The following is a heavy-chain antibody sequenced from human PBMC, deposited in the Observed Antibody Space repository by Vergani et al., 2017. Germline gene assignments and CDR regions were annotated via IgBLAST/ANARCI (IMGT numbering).Heavy chain of an antibody. D-gene: IGHD4-23*01. Sequence: QVQLQESGPGLVKPSQTLSLTCTVSGGSISSGSYYWSWIRQPAGKGLEWIGRIYTSGSTNYNPSLKSRVTMSVDTSKNQFSLKLSSVTAADTAVYYCARGTVVNWFDPWGQGTLVTVSS. CDR2: IYTSGST. CDR3: ARGTVVNWFDP. CDR1: GGSISSGSYY. V-gene: IGHV4-61*02. J-gene: IGHJ5*02.